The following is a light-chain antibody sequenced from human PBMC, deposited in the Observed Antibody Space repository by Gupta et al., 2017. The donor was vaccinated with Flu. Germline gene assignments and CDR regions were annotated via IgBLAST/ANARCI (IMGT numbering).Light chain of an antibody. V-gene: IGKV2-30*01. CDR1: QSLVYSDGNTY. J-gene: IGKJ3*01. CDR2: KVS. CDR3: MQGKHCPHT. Sequence: DVVMTQSPLSLPVTLGQPASISCRSSQSLVYSDGNTYLSWFQQRPGQSPRRLIYKVSNRDSGVPDRFSGSGSGTDFTLKISRVEAEDVGVYYCMQGKHCPHTFGHGTKVDIK.